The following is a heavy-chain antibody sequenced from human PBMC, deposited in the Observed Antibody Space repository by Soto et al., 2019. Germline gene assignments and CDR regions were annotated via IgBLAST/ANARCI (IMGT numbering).Heavy chain of an antibody. D-gene: IGHD1-20*01. CDR3: ARRITRPERFDY. J-gene: IGHJ4*02. CDR1: GGSSSGYY. CDR2: IYHGGGT. V-gene: IGHV4-34*01. Sequence: SETLSLTCAVYGGSSSGYYWSWIRQPPGKGLEWIGEIYHGGGTNYNPSLKSRVTISVDTSKNHFSLKLTSATAADTAVYYCARRITRPERFDYWGQGALVTVSS.